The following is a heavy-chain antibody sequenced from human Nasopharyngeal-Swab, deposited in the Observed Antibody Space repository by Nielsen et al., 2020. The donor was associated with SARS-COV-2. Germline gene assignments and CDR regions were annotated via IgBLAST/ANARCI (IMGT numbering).Heavy chain of an antibody. J-gene: IGHJ4*02. CDR1: GYTFIGYY. V-gene: IGHV1-2*06. CDR3: TRDRGSGYFDS. Sequence: ASVKVSCKTSGYTFIGYYIHWVRQAPGQGLEWMGRFNPNSGGTNYAQELQGRVTMTGHTSISTAYMELSRVRSDDTAMYYCTRDRGSGYFDSWGQGTLVIVSS. CDR2: FNPNSGGT. D-gene: IGHD3-3*01.